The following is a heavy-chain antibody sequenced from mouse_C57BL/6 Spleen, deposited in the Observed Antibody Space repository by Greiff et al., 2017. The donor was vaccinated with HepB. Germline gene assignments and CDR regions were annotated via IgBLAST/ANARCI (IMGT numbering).Heavy chain of an antibody. CDR1: GYTFTSYW. CDR3: ARSSYYTWFAY. CDR2: INPSNGGT. J-gene: IGHJ3*01. D-gene: IGHD2-10*01. Sequence: QVQLQQPGTELVKPGASVKLSCKASGYTFTSYWMHWVKQRPGQGLEWIGNINPSNGGTNYNEKFKSKATLTVDKSSSTAYMQLISLTSGDSAVYYGARSSYYTWFAYWGQGTLVTVSA. V-gene: IGHV1-53*01.